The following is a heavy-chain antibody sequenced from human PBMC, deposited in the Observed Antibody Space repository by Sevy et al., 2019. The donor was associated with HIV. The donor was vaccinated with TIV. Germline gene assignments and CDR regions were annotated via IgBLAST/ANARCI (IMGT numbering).Heavy chain of an antibody. Sequence: ASVKVSCKASGGTFSSYAISWVRQAPGQGLEWMGGIIPIFGTANYAQTFQGRVTITADKSTSTAYMELSSLRSEDTAVYYCARDKALPFLSSSWDHQTYYFDYWGQGTLVTVSS. CDR2: IIPIFGTA. CDR1: GGTFSSYA. V-gene: IGHV1-69*06. J-gene: IGHJ4*02. CDR3: ARDKALPFLSSSWDHQTYYFDY. D-gene: IGHD6-13*01.